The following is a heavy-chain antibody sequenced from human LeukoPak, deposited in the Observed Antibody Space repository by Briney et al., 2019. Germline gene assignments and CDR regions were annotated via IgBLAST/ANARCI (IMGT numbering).Heavy chain of an antibody. CDR3: ARAPLSGTYYTDAFDI. V-gene: IGHV4-61*02. Sequence: PSQTLSLTCTVSGGSISSGSYYWSWIRQPAGKGLEWIGRIYTSGSTNYNPSLKSRVTISVDTSKNQFSLTLTSVTAADTAVYFCARAPLSGTYYTDAFDIWGQGTMVTVSS. CDR2: IYTSGST. D-gene: IGHD1-26*01. J-gene: IGHJ3*02. CDR1: GGSISSGSYY.